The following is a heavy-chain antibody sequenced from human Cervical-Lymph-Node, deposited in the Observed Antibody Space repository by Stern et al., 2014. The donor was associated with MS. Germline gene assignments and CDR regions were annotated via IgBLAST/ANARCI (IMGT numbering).Heavy chain of an antibody. CDR3: ATYCCGSGIYVMDV. Sequence: QEQLVQSGGGLVQPGGSLRLSCAASGFTSDYYITWVRQATGRGLERLSDIASYGSSIYSAYSVKGRFTVSRDNAKNSGYLQMSSLRAEDTAVYYCATYCCGSGIYVMDVWGQGTTVTVSS. CDR1: GFTSDYY. CDR2: IASYGSSI. V-gene: IGHV3-11*04. J-gene: IGHJ6*02. D-gene: IGHD3-10*01.